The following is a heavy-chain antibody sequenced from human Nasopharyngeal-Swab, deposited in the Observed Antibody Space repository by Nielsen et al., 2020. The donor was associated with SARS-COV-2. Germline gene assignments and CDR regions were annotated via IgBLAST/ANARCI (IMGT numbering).Heavy chain of an antibody. CDR2: IDPSDSYT. D-gene: IGHD6-6*01. J-gene: IGHJ4*02. V-gene: IGHV5-10-1*01. CDR3: ARSKTYSSSWDDY. Sequence: VRQMPGKGLEWMGRIDPSDSYTNYSPSFQGHVTISADKSISTAYLQWSSLKASDTAMYYCARSKTYSSSWDDYWGQGTLVTGSS.